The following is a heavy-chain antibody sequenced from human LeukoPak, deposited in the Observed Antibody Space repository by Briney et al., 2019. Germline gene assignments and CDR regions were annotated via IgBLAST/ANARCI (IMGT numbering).Heavy chain of an antibody. CDR3: ASLVGATGGFDY. CDR1: GFTFSSYG. V-gene: IGHV3-30*03. Sequence: GGSLRLSCAASGFTFSSYGMHWVRQAPGKGLEWVAVISYDGSNKYYADSVKGRFTISRDNSKNTLFLQMNSLRAEDTAVYYCASLVGATGGFDYWGQGTLVTVSS. J-gene: IGHJ4*02. CDR2: ISYDGSNK. D-gene: IGHD1-26*01.